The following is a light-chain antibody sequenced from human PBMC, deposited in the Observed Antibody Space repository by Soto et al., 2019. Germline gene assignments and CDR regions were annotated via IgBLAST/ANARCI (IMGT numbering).Light chain of an antibody. J-gene: IGLJ1*01. V-gene: IGLV3-21*04. CDR1: NIGSKR. CDR2: HDS. Sequence: SYELTQPPSVSVAPGKTARITCGGTNIGSKRVHWYQQKPGQAPVLVIYHDSDRPSGIPERFSGSNSGNTATLTISRVEAGDEADYYCLVWDSSIGVFGTGTKLTVL. CDR3: LVWDSSIGV.